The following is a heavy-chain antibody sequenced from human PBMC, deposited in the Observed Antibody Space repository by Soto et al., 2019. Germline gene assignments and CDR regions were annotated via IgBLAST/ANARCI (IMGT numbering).Heavy chain of an antibody. CDR1: GGSFSGYY. V-gene: IGHV4-34*01. D-gene: IGHD4-17*01. CDR2: INHSGST. CDR3: ARGRRDYLYIHY. J-gene: IGHJ4*02. Sequence: SETLSLTCAVYGGSFSGYYWSWIRQPPGKGLEWIGEINHSGSTNYNPSLKSRVTISVDTSKNQFSLKLSSVTAADTAVYYCARGRRDYLYIHYPGQATLVTVSS.